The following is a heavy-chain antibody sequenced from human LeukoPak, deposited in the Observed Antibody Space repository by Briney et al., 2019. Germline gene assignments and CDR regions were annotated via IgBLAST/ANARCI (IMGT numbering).Heavy chain of an antibody. CDR1: GFTFSNYG. CDR2: ISPSGGIT. V-gene: IGHV3-23*01. Sequence: QAGGSLRLSCAASGFTFSNYGMNWVRQAPGKGLEWVSGISPSGGITYYTDSVKGRFTISRDNSKNTQSLQMNSLRAEDTAVYYCAKDDDWGRYKHWGQGTLVTVSS. CDR3: AKDDDWGRYKH. J-gene: IGHJ1*01. D-gene: IGHD3-16*01.